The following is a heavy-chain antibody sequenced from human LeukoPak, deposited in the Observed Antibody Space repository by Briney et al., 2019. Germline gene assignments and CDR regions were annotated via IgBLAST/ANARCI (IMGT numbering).Heavy chain of an antibody. V-gene: IGHV4-31*03. CDR3: ARGRYSYGWNDS. Sequence: SETLSLTRTVSGGSIGTSAYYWNWIRQHPGKGLEWIGFISDSGSTLSNPSLKSRVTISSDTSKNPFSLKLTSVTAADMAVYYCARGRYSYGWNDSWGQGTLVTVSS. D-gene: IGHD3-16*02. CDR1: GGSIGTSAYY. J-gene: IGHJ5*01. CDR2: ISDSGST.